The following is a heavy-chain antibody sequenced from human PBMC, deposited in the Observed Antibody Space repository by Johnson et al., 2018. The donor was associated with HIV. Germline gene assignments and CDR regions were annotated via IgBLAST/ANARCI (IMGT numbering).Heavy chain of an antibody. D-gene: IGHD1-26*01. J-gene: IGHJ3*02. Sequence: VLLLESGGGLVQPGGSLRLSCAASGFSSRSYDMHWVRQRTGKGLEWVSGIGTAGDTYYPASVKGRFTISRVNAKNSLYLQMNSLRAGDTAVYYCVAATGANGLDIWGQGTKVTVSS. CDR3: VAATGANGLDI. V-gene: IGHV3-13*01. CDR2: IGTAGDT. CDR1: GFSSRSYD.